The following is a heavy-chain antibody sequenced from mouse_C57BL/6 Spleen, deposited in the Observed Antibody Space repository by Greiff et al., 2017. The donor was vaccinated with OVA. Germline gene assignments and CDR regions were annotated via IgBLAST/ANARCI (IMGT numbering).Heavy chain of an antibody. D-gene: IGHD1-1*01. J-gene: IGHJ4*01. CDR2: INPNNGGT. CDR3: ARGNYGSSYYAMDY. CDR1: GYTFTDYN. Sequence: VQLQQSGPELVKPGASVKMSCTASGYTFTDYNMHWVKQSHGKSLEWIGFINPNNGGTSYNQKFKDKATLTVNKSSSTAYMELRSLTSEDSAVYYCARGNYGSSYYAMDYWGQGTSVTVSS. V-gene: IGHV1-22*01.